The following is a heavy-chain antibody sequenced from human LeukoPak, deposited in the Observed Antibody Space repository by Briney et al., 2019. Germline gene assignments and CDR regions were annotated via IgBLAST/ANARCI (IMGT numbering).Heavy chain of an antibody. V-gene: IGHV4-61*01. CDR3: ARSDYYDSSGYYTDY. D-gene: IGHD3-22*01. CDR2: IYYSGST. CDR1: GGSISSGSYY. Sequence: PSQTLSLTCTVSGGSISSGSYYWSWIRQPPGKGLEWIGYIYYSGSTNYNPSLKSRVTISVDTSKNQFSLKLSSVTAADTAVYYCARSDYYDSSGYYTDYWGQGTLVTVSS. J-gene: IGHJ4*02.